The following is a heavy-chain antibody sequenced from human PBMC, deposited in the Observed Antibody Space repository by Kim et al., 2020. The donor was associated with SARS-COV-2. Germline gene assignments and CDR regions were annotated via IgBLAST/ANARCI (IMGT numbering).Heavy chain of an antibody. CDR3: ARESITTVRGVIITLSWFDP. V-gene: IGHV1-3*01. CDR2: INAGNGNT. Sequence: ASVKVSCKASGYTFTSYAMHWVRQAPGQRLEWMGWINAGNGNTKYSQKFQGRVTITRDTSASTAYMELSSLRSEDTAVYYCARESITTVRGVIITLSWFDPWGQGTLVTVSS. J-gene: IGHJ5*02. D-gene: IGHD3-10*01. CDR1: GYTFTSYA.